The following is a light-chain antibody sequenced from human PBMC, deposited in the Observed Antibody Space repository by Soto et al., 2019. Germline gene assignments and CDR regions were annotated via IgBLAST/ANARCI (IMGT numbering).Light chain of an antibody. CDR2: DST. J-gene: IGKJ4*01. V-gene: IGKV3-11*01. CDR1: QSVSRY. CDR3: QQRNSWPLT. Sequence: EIVLTQSPATLSLSPVERATLSCRTSQSVSRYLAWYQQKPGQAPRLLIYDSTDRATGLPARFSGSGSGTDFTLTINSLEPEDFAVYYCQQRNSWPLTFGGGTTVEIK.